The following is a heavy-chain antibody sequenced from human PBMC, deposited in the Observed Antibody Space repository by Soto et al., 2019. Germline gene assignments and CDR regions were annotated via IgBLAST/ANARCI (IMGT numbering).Heavy chain of an antibody. D-gene: IGHD2-15*01. J-gene: IGHJ6*02. CDR2: IDPSDSYT. Sequence: AAALNISCKGSGYSITYYWISWVRQMPGKCLEWMGRIDPSDSYTNYSPSFQGHVTISADKSISTAYLQWSSLKASDTAMYYCARLGYCSGGSCYPAVGMDVCGQGTTVTVSS. V-gene: IGHV5-10-1*01. CDR1: GYSITYYW. CDR3: ARLGYCSGGSCYPAVGMDV.